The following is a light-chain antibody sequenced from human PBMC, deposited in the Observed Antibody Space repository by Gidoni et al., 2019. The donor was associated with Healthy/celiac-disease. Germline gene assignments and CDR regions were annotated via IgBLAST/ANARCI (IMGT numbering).Light chain of an antibody. CDR3: QQYNSYSPAT. CDR1: QSISSW. CDR2: DAS. Sequence: DIQMTQSPSTLSASVGDRVPITCRASQSISSWLAWYQQKPGKAPKLLIYDASSLESGVPSRFSGSGSGTEFTLTISSLQPDDFATYYCQQYNSYSPATFGQGTKVEIK. J-gene: IGKJ1*01. V-gene: IGKV1-5*01.